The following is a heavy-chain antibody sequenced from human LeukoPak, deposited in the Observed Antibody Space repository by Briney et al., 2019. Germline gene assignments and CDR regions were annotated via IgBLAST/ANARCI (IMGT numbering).Heavy chain of an antibody. D-gene: IGHD3-22*01. Sequence: GGSLRLSCAASGFTFSSYAMSWVRQAPGKGLEWVSAISGSGGSTYYADSVKGRFTISRDNYKNTLYLQMNSLRAKDTAVYYCAKAITMIVVAIDAFDIWGQGTMVTVSS. V-gene: IGHV3-23*01. CDR3: AKAITMIVVAIDAFDI. CDR2: ISGSGGST. CDR1: GFTFSSYA. J-gene: IGHJ3*02.